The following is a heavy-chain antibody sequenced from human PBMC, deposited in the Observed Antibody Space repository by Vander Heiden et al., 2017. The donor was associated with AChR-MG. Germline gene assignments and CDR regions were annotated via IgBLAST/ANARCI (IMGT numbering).Heavy chain of an antibody. CDR2: IYYSGST. D-gene: IGHD3-22*01. CDR3: ARHSSGYYYDTFDI. Sequence: QLQLQESGPGLVKPSETLSLTCTVSGVSIRRISHYWGWIRQPPGKGLEWIGTIYYSGSTYYNPSLKSRVTISVDTSKNQFSLKLSSVTAADTAVYYCARHSSGYYYDTFDIWGQGTMVTVSS. CDR1: GVSIRRISHY. J-gene: IGHJ3*02. V-gene: IGHV4-39*01.